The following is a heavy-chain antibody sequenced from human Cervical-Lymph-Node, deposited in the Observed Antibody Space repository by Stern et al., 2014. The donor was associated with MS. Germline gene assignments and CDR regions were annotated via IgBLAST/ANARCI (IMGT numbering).Heavy chain of an antibody. CDR2: ISDSGGNT. J-gene: IGHJ4*02. Sequence: VQLVQSGGGLVQPGGSLRLSCAASGFTFSSYAMNWVRQAPGKGLEWVSSISDSGGNTFYADSVKGRVTISKDNSKNTLYLQLNSLRAEDTAVYYCAKLRPGYTSGWPPDYWGQGTLVTVSS. CDR1: GFTFSSYA. V-gene: IGHV3-23*04. D-gene: IGHD6-19*01. CDR3: AKLRPGYTSGWPPDY.